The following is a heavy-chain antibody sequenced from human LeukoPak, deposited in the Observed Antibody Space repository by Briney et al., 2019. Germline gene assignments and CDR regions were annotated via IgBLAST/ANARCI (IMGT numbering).Heavy chain of an antibody. V-gene: IGHV1-69*06. CDR3: ARDLVDYGGNGGLFDP. D-gene: IGHD4-23*01. CDR1: GGTFSSYA. J-gene: IGHJ5*02. CDR2: IIPIFGTA. Sequence: ASVKVSCKASGGTFSSYAISWVRQAPGQGLEWMGGIIPIFGTANYAQKFQGRVTITADKSTSTAYMELSSLRSEDTAVYYCARDLVDYGGNGGLFDPWGQGTLVTVSS.